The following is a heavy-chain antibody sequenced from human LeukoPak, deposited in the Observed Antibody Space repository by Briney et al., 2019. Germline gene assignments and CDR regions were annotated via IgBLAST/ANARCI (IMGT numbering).Heavy chain of an antibody. D-gene: IGHD2-15*01. CDR1: GFTFTSYA. CDR3: AKDSCSGGSCLFNWFDP. J-gene: IGHJ5*02. Sequence: SGGSLRLSCAASGFTFTSYAMTWVRQAPGKGLEWVSAISGSGGSTYSADSVKGRFTISRDNSKNTLYLQMNSLRAEDTAVYYCAKDSCSGGSCLFNWFDPWGQGTLVTVSS. CDR2: ISGSGGST. V-gene: IGHV3-23*01.